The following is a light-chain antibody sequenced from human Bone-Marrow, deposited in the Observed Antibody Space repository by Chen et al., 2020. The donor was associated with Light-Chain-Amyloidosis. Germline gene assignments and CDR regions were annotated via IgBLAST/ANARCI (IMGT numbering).Light chain of an antibody. CDR3: APWDDSLNGDV. V-gene: IGLV1-44*01. Sequence: QSVLTQPPSASGTPGQRVTISCSGGSSNIGSNTVNWYQQLPGTAPKLLIYDNNQRPSGVPHRFSGSKAGTSASLAISGLQSEDEADYYCAPWDDSLNGDVFGSGTKVTVL. CDR2: DNN. J-gene: IGLJ1*01. CDR1: SSNIGSNT.